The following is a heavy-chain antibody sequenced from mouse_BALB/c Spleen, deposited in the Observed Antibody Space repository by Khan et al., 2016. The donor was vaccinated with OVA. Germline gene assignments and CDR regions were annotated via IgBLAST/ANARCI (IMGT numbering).Heavy chain of an antibody. CDR1: GYSITSDYA. CDR2: ISYGGST. D-gene: IGHD1-2*01. J-gene: IGHJ4*01. CDR3: ARKNYYGNAMDY. Sequence: EVQLQESGPGLVKPSQSLSLTCTVTGYSITSDYAWDWIRQFPGNKLEWMGYISYGGSTSYNPSLKSRISITRDTSKNQFFLQLNSVTTEDTATDDCARKNYYGNAMDYWGQGTSVTVSS. V-gene: IGHV3-2*02.